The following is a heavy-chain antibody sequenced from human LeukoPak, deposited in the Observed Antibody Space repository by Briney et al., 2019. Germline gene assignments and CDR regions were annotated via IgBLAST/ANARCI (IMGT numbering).Heavy chain of an antibody. V-gene: IGHV3-21*01. J-gene: IGHJ6*02. D-gene: IGHD2-2*01. CDR2: ISSSSSYI. CDR1: GFTFSSYS. CDR3: ARFPGYCSSTSCSPYYYYGMDV. Sequence: GGSLRLSCAASGFTFSSYSMNWVRQAPGKGLEWVSSISSSSSYIYYADSVKGRFTISRDNAKNSLYLQMNSLRAEDTAVYYCARFPGYCSSTSCSPYYYYGMDVWGRGTTVTVSS.